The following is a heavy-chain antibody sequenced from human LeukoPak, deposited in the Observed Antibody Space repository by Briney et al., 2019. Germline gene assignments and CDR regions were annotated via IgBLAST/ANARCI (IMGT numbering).Heavy chain of an antibody. D-gene: IGHD4-17*01. CDR1: GYTFTGYY. V-gene: IGHV1-2*02. CDR2: INPNSGGT. CDR3: ARGGIPWDYGDYGGVYNWFDP. J-gene: IGHJ5*02. Sequence: ASVKVSCKASGYTFTGYYMHWVRQAPGQGLEWMGWINPNSGGTNYAQKFQGRVTMTRDTSISTAYMELSRLRSDDTAVYYCARGGIPWDYGDYGGVYNWFDPWGQGTLVTVSS.